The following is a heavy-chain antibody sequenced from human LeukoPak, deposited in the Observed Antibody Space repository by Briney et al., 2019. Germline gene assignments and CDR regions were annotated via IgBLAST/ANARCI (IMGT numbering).Heavy chain of an antibody. CDR3: ARARGVDFWSGLDYYYMDV. Sequence: GASVKVSCKASGGTFSSYAISWVRQAPGQGLEWMGGIIPIFGTANYAQKFQGRVTITTDESTSTAYMELSSLRSEDTAVYYCARARGVDFWSGLDYYYMDVWGKGTTVTVSS. CDR2: IIPIFGTA. J-gene: IGHJ6*03. CDR1: GGTFSSYA. D-gene: IGHD3-3*01. V-gene: IGHV1-69*05.